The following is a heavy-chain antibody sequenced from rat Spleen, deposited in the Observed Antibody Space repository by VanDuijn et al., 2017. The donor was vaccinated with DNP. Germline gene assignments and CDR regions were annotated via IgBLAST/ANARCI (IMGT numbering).Heavy chain of an antibody. V-gene: IGHV5-7*01. J-gene: IGHJ2*01. CDR1: GFTFSDYN. CDR3: ARPDY. Sequence: EVQLVESGGDLVQPGGSLTLSCAGSGFTFSDYNMAWVRQAPRKGLEWVATISYDGSGTSYRESVKGRFTVSRNNAESTLYLQMDSLRSEDTATYYCARPDYWGQGVMVTVSS. CDR2: ISYDGSGT.